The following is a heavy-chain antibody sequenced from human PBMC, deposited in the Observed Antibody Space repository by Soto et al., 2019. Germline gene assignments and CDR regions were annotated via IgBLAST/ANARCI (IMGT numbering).Heavy chain of an antibody. D-gene: IGHD3-9*01. CDR3: AKDSKGRYYDILTGTAYNWFDP. V-gene: IGHV3-23*01. CDR2: ISCSGGST. J-gene: IGHJ5*02. Sequence: PGGSLRLSCAASGFTFSSYAMSWVRQAPGKGLEWVSAISCSGGSTYYADSVKGRFTISRDNSKNTLYLQMNSLRAEDTAVYYCAKDSKGRYYDILTGTAYNWFDPWGQGTLVTVSS. CDR1: GFTFSSYA.